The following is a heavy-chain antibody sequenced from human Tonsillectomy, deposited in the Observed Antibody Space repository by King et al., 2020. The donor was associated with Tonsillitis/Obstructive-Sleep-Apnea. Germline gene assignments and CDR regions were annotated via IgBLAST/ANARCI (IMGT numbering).Heavy chain of an antibody. CDR2: ISGSGGST. V-gene: IGHV3-23*04. CDR3: AKVHSRTGDDSCGFRYYYYGMDV. Sequence: VQLVESGGGLVQPGGSLRLSCAASGFTFSSYAMSWVRQAPGKGLEWVSAISGSGGSTYYADSVKGRFTISRDNSKNTLYLQINSLRAEDTAVYYCAKVHSRTGDDSCGFRYYYYGMDVWGQGTTVTVSS. CDR1: GFTFSSYA. D-gene: IGHD6-19*01. J-gene: IGHJ6*02.